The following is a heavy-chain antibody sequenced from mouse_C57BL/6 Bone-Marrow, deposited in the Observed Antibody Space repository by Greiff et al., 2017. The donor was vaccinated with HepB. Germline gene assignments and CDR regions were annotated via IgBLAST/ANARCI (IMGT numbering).Heavy chain of an antibody. Sequence: VQLKESGPGLVKPSQSLSLTCSVTGYSITSGYYWNWIRQFPGNKLEWMGYISYDGSNNYNPSLKNRISITRDTSKNQFFLKLNSVTTEDTATYYCTRTNSSYWFAYWGQLTLVTVSA. D-gene: IGHD2-12*01. CDR3: TRTNSSYWFAY. CDR1: GYSITSGYY. V-gene: IGHV3-6*01. CDR2: ISYDGSN. J-gene: IGHJ3*01.